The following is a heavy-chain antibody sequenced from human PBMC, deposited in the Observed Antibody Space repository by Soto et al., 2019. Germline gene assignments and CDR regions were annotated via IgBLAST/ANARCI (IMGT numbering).Heavy chain of an antibody. CDR3: AGDGGSYSGIDF. CDR2: MYHGVTS. V-gene: IGHV4-38-2*02. Sequence: TSETLSLTCGVSGYSISSGYYWAWIRQPPGKGLEWIGSMYHGVTSYYNPSLKSRVSISINTSKNQSSLKLMSVTAADTAVHYCAGDGGSYSGIDFWGQGTLVTVSS. D-gene: IGHD1-26*01. J-gene: IGHJ4*02. CDR1: GYSISSGYY.